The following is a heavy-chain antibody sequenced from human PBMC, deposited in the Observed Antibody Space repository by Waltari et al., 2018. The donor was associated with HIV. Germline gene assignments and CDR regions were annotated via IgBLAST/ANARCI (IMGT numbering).Heavy chain of an antibody. Sequence: EVQLVESGGGLVKPGGSLRLSCAASGLTFSSYSMHWVRQAPGKGLEWVSSISSSSSYIYSADSVKGRFTISRDNAKNSLYLQMNSLRAEDTAVYYCAKTPLSVRGVIIDYFDYWGQGTLVTVSS. CDR1: GLTFSSYS. D-gene: IGHD3-10*01. J-gene: IGHJ4*02. CDR3: AKTPLSVRGVIIDYFDY. V-gene: IGHV3-21*01. CDR2: ISSSSSYI.